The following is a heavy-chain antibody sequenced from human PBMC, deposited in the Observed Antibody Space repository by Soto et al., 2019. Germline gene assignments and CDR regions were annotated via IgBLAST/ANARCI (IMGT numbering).Heavy chain of an antibody. V-gene: IGHV1-69*12. CDR2: IIPIFGTA. D-gene: IGHD3-10*01. CDR3: ASIRANTYYYGMDV. J-gene: IGHJ6*02. Sequence: QVQLVQSGAEVKKPGSSVKVSCKASGGTFSSYAISWVRQAPGHGLEGMGGIIPIFGTADYAQKCQGRVTITADEATSTAETELSSLRSEVEAVYYCASIRANTYYYGMDVWGQGTTVTVSS. CDR1: GGTFSSYA.